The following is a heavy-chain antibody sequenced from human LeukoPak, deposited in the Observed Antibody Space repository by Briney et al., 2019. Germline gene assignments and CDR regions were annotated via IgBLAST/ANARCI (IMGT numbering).Heavy chain of an antibody. CDR1: GFSISNYG. CDR3: AKDSTMSGSYYGMDV. D-gene: IGHD3-22*01. Sequence: PGGSLRLSCAASGFSISNYGMHWVRQAPGKGLEWVAVISYDGSDKYYADSVKGRFTISRDNSKNTLYLQMNSLRAEDTAVYYCAKDSTMSGSYYGMDVWGRGTTVTVSS. CDR2: ISYDGSDK. V-gene: IGHV3-30*18. J-gene: IGHJ6*02.